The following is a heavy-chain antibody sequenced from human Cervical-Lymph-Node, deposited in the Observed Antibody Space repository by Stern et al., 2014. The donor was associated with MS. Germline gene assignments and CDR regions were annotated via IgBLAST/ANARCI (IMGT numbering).Heavy chain of an antibody. J-gene: IGHJ4*02. Sequence: QVQLGQSGAEVKKPGASVKVSCKASGYTFSNFDINWVRQAPGQGLEWVGRIDPNSDTTRYAQKFQGRVTITRDSSISTAYMELSSLRSDDTAVYYCARGREVYMVTDAFDSWGQGTLVTVSS. CDR1: GYTFSNFD. CDR2: IDPNSDTT. D-gene: IGHD2-21*02. CDR3: ARGREVYMVTDAFDS. V-gene: IGHV1-8*01.